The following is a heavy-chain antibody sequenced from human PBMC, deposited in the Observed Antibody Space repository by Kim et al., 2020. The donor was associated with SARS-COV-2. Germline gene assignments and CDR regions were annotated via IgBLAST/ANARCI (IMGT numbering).Heavy chain of an antibody. Sequence: GGSLRLSCAASGFTFDDYAMHWVRQAPGKGLEWVSGISWNSGSIGYADSVKGRFTISRDNAKNSLYLQMNSLRAEDTALYYCAKGRGYSSIWYGIDYWGQGTLVTVSS. CDR3: AKGRGYSSIWYGIDY. CDR1: GFTFDDYA. V-gene: IGHV3-9*01. CDR2: ISWNSGSI. D-gene: IGHD6-13*01. J-gene: IGHJ4*02.